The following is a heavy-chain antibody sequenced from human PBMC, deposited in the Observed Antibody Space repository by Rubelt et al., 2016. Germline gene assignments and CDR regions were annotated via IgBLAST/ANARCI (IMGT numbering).Heavy chain of an antibody. Sequence: QVQLVQSGAEVKKPGASVKVSCKASGYTFTSYDINWVRQATGQGLEWMGIINPSGGSKSDSQKFQGRVTMTMDTSTSTVYMELSSLRSEDTAVYYCAREGHAWGQGTLVTVSS. V-gene: IGHV1-46*01. J-gene: IGHJ4*02. CDR3: AREGHA. CDR1: GYTFTSYD. CDR2: INPSGGSK.